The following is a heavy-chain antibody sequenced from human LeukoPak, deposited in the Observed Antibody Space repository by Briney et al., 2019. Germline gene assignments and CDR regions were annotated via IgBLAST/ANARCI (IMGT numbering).Heavy chain of an antibody. Sequence: GESLKISCRASGYDFSDYWIGWVRQMPGKGLEWMGIIYPDDSETKYSPSFQGRVTFSVDKSISTAYLHYTTLKTSDTAIFYRARGEMGPTYWFFDLWGRGTLVTVSS. D-gene: IGHD1-26*01. V-gene: IGHV5-51*01. CDR1: GYDFSDYW. CDR3: ARGEMGPTYWFFDL. J-gene: IGHJ2*01. CDR2: IYPDDSET.